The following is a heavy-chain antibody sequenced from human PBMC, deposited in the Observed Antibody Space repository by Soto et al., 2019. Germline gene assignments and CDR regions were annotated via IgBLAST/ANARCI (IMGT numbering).Heavy chain of an antibody. J-gene: IGHJ4*02. V-gene: IGHV3-30-3*01. Sequence: QVQLVESGGGVVQPGRSLRLSCAASGFTFSSYAMHWVRQAPGKGLEWVAVISYDGSNKYYADSVKGRFTISRDNSKNTLYQQMNRLGAEDTAVYYCASWGAFSITDIVLVPAARSRVDYFDYWGQGTLVTVSS. D-gene: IGHD2-2*01. CDR2: ISYDGSNK. CDR1: GFTFSSYA. CDR3: ASWGAFSITDIVLVPAARSRVDYFDY.